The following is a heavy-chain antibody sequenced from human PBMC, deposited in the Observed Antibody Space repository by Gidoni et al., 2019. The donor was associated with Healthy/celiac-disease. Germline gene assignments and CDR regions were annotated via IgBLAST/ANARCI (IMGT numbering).Heavy chain of an antibody. V-gene: IGHV4-31*03. CDR3: ARDQVDFWTDAFDI. D-gene: IGHD3-3*01. Sequence: QVQLQESGPGLVKPSQTLSLTCTVSGCAICSGGYYWSWIRQHPGKGLEWIGYIYYSGSTYYNPSLKSRVTISVDPSKNQFSLKLSSVTAADTAVYYCARDQVDFWTDAFDIWGQGTMVTVSS. CDR2: IYYSGST. J-gene: IGHJ3*02. CDR1: GCAICSGGYY.